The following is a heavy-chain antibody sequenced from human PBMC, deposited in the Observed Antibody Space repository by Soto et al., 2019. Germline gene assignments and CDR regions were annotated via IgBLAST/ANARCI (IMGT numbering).Heavy chain of an antibody. Sequence: GGSLRLSCAASGFTFSSYGMHWVRQAPGKGLEWVAVIWYDGSNKYYADSVKGRFTISRDNSKNTLYLQMNSLRAEDTAVYYCARDEGYCTNGVCYRPALYGMDVWGQGTTVTVSS. J-gene: IGHJ6*02. CDR2: IWYDGSNK. CDR3: ARDEGYCTNGVCYRPALYGMDV. V-gene: IGHV3-33*01. CDR1: GFTFSSYG. D-gene: IGHD2-8*01.